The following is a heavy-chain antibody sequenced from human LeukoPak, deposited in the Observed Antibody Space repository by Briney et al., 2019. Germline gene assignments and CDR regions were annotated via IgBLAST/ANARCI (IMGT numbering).Heavy chain of an antibody. Sequence: TSSETLSLTCTVSGGSISSSSYYWGWIRQPPGKGLEWIGSIYYSGSTYYNPSLKSRFTISVDTSKNQFSLKLSSVTAADTAVYYCARQLNTYYYDSSGYPFDYWGQETLVTVSS. J-gene: IGHJ4*02. CDR2: IYYSGST. D-gene: IGHD3-22*01. V-gene: IGHV4-39*01. CDR1: GGSISSSSYY. CDR3: ARQLNTYYYDSSGYPFDY.